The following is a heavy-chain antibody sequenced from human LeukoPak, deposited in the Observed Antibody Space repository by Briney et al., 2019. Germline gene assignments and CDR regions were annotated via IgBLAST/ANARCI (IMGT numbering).Heavy chain of an antibody. J-gene: IGHJ4*02. D-gene: IGHD1-1*01. CDR1: GFPFSSYW. Sequence: GGSLRLSRAASGFPFSSYWMHWLRQAPGKGLVWVSRMNSDGSSTTYADSVKGRFTISRDNAKNTLYLQMNSLRAEDTAVYYCAREVDNSGFRLFDYWGQGTLVTVSA. CDR2: MNSDGSST. CDR3: AREVDNSGFRLFDY. V-gene: IGHV3-74*01.